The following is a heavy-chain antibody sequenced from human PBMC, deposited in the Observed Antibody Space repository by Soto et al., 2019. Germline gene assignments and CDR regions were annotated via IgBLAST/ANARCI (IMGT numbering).Heavy chain of an antibody. Sequence: SETLSLTCTVSGGSISSYYWSWIRQPPGKGLEWIGYIYYSGSTYYNPSLKSRVTISVDTSKNQFPLKLSSVTAADTAVYYCARVGGINWFDPWGQGTLVTVSS. J-gene: IGHJ5*02. CDR2: IYYSGST. CDR1: GGSISSYY. CDR3: ARVGGINWFDP. D-gene: IGHD1-20*01. V-gene: IGHV4-59*06.